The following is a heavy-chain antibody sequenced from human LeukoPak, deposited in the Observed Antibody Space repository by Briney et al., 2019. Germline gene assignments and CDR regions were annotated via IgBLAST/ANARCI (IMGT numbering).Heavy chain of an antibody. CDR3: ARAPDSNGSYAFDI. Sequence: SETLSLTCAVYGGSFSGYYWSWIRQPPGKGLEWIGEINHSGSTNYNPSLKSRVTISVDTSKNQFSLKLSSVTAADTAVYYCARAPDSNGSYAFDIWGQGTMVTVSS. CDR2: INHSGST. V-gene: IGHV4-34*01. D-gene: IGHD3-22*01. J-gene: IGHJ3*02. CDR1: GGSFSGYY.